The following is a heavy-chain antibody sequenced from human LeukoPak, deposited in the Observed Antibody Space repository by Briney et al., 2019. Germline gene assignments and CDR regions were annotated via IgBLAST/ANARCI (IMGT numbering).Heavy chain of an antibody. J-gene: IGHJ4*02. CDR2: IWYDGSNK. Sequence: GRTLRLSCAASGFTFSSYGTHWVRQAPGKGLERVAVIWYDGSNKYYADSVKGRFTISRDNSKNTLYLQMNSLRAEDTAVYYCARGGYDFWSGYSKPHYFDYWGQGTLVTVSS. D-gene: IGHD3-3*01. V-gene: IGHV3-33*01. CDR3: ARGGYDFWSGYSKPHYFDY. CDR1: GFTFSSYG.